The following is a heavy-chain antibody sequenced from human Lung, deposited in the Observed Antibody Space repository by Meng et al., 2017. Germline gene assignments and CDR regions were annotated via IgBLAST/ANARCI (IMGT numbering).Heavy chain of an antibody. CDR2: IKPNSGDT. Sequence: QVQLVQAGAGVKSPGASVKVSCKASGNTFTGYNMHWVRQAPGQGLEWMGWIKPNSGDTNYAQKFQGRVTMTRDTSISTAYMELSRLKYDDTAVYYCARGFGSSGSGYWGQGTLVTVSS. V-gene: IGHV1-2*02. CDR1: GNTFTGYN. J-gene: IGHJ4*02. D-gene: IGHD6-25*01. CDR3: ARGFGSSGSGY.